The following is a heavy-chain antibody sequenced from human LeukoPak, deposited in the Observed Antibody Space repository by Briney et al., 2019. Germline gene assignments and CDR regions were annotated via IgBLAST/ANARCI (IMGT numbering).Heavy chain of an antibody. CDR1: GFTFSDYY. CDR3: AREAPHGAWVGYFDY. J-gene: IGHJ4*02. D-gene: IGHD2-15*01. CDR2: ISSSGSTI. Sequence: GGSLRFSCAASGFTFSDYYMSWIRQAPGKGLEWVSYISSSGSTIYYADSVKGRFTISRDNAKNSLYLQMNSLRAEDTAVYYCAREAPHGAWVGYFDYWGQGTLVTVSS. V-gene: IGHV3-11*01.